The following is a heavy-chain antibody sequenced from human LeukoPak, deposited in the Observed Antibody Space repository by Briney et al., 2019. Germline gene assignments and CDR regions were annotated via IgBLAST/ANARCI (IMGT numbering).Heavy chain of an antibody. CDR1: GYTFTSYG. Sequence: ASVKVSCKASGYTFTSYGISWVRQAPGQGLEWMGWISAYNGNTNYAQKLQGRVTMTTDTSTSTAYMELRSLRSDDTAVYYCARDWGPIAVPYCYGMDVWGQGTTVTVSS. CDR2: ISAYNGNT. V-gene: IGHV1-18*01. J-gene: IGHJ6*02. D-gene: IGHD6-19*01. CDR3: ARDWGPIAVPYCYGMDV.